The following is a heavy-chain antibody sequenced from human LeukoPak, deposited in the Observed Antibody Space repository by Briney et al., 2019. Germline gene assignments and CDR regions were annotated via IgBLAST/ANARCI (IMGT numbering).Heavy chain of an antibody. CDR1: GYSFPSYW. CDR3: ARPPSRGYSSSFEY. V-gene: IGHV5-51*01. D-gene: IGHD2-2*03. CDR2: IYPDESNI. J-gene: IGHJ4*02. Sequence: GESLKIYCKGSGYSFPSYWIAWVRQVPGKGLEWMGIIYPDESNIRYSPSFQGQVTISADKSISTAYLQWSSLKASDTAMYYFARPPSRGYSSSFEYWGQGTLVTVSS.